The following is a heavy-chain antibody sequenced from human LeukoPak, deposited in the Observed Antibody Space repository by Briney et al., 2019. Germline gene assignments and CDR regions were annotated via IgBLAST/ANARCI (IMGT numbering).Heavy chain of an antibody. D-gene: IGHD3-22*01. Sequence: GGSLRLSCAASGFTFSSYGMHCVRQAPGKGLEWVAFIRYDGSNKYYADSVKGRFTISRDNSKNTLYLQMNSLRAEDTAVYYCAKEPDLYYYDSSGYSYWGQGTLVTVSS. J-gene: IGHJ4*02. CDR3: AKEPDLYYYDSSGYSY. V-gene: IGHV3-30*02. CDR1: GFTFSSYG. CDR2: IRYDGSNK.